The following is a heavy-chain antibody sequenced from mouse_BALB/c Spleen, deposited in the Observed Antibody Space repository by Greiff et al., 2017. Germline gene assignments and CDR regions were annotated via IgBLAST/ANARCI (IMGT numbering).Heavy chain of an antibody. CDR3: ARGGNYEYFDV. D-gene: IGHD2-1*01. V-gene: IGHV1S126*01. CDR2: IDPSDSET. CDR1: GYSFTSYW. Sequence: QVQLKESGPQLVRPGASVKISCKASGYSFTSYWMHWVKQRPGQGLEWIGMIDPSDSETRLNQKFKDKATLTVDKSSSTAYMQLSSPTSEDSAVYYCARGGNYEYFDVWGAGTTVTVSS. J-gene: IGHJ1*01.